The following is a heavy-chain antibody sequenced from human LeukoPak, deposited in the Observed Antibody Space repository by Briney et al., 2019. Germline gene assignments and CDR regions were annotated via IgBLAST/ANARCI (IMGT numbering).Heavy chain of an antibody. CDR2: ISGSGGST. CDR1: GFTFSSYA. D-gene: IGHD2-2*01. J-gene: IGHJ4*02. CDR3: AKDVRSSTSCTYFDY. Sequence: GGSLRLSCAASGFTFSSYAMSWVRQAPGKGLEWVSAISGSGGSTYYADSVKGRFTISRDNSKNTLYLHMNSLRAEDTAVYYCAKDVRSSTSCTYFDYWGQGALVTVSS. V-gene: IGHV3-23*01.